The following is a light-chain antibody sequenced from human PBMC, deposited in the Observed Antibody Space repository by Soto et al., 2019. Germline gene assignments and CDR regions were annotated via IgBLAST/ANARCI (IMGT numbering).Light chain of an antibody. Sequence: DIQMTQSPSVVSASVGDTVTVTCRASQGITTFLAWFRQRPGRVPERLIYGASSLQSGVPSRFSGRGSGTEFTLTISSLQPEDFGIYYCLQHNSYPYTFGPVTKLEIK. CDR1: QGITTF. J-gene: IGKJ2*01. CDR2: GAS. V-gene: IGKV1-17*03. CDR3: LQHNSYPYT.